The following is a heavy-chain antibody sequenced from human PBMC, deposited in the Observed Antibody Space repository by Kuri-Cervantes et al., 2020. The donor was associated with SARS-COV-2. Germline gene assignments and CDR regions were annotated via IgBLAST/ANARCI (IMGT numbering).Heavy chain of an antibody. CDR1: GGSFSGYY. Sequence: SETLSLTCAVYGGSFSGYYWSWIRQPPGKGLEWIGEINHSGSTNYNPSLKSRVTTSVDTSKNQFSLELSSVTAADTAVYYCARALGSSGYQTWYWFDPWGQGTLVTVSS. CDR2: INHSGST. CDR3: ARALGSSGYQTWYWFDP. J-gene: IGHJ5*02. D-gene: IGHD3-22*01. V-gene: IGHV4-34*01.